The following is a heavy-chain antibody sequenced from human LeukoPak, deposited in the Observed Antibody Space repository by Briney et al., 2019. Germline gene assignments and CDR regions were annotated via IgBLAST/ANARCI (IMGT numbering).Heavy chain of an antibody. CDR2: ISSNGNTI. CDR3: ARDGYNYFDF. V-gene: IGHV3-11*01. Sequence: GGSLRLSCAASGFTFRNHYMIWIRQATGKGLEWLSYISSNGNTIYYADSVRGRFTVSRDNVKNSLFVEMNSLRAEDTAVYYCARDGYNYFDFWGQGTLVTVSS. D-gene: IGHD5-24*01. CDR1: GFTFRNHY. J-gene: IGHJ4*02.